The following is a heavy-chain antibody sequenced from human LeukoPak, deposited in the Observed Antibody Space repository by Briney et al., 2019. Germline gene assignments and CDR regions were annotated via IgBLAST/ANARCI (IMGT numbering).Heavy chain of an antibody. Sequence: GASVKVSRKVSVYTFTGYSIYWVPQAPGQGLEWRGGINPNSGDTNFAQKLQGRVTMTRDTSISTAYMELSGLRSDDTAIYYCARGYVWIEMGRGLGGRGTVVSVSS. D-gene: IGHD5-12*01. J-gene: IGHJ4*02. CDR2: INPNSGDT. V-gene: IGHV1-2*02. CDR3: ARGYVWIEMGRGL. CDR1: VYTFTGYS.